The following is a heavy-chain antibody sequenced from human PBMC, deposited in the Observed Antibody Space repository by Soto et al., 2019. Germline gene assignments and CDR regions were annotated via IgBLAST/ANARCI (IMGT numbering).Heavy chain of an antibody. J-gene: IGHJ4*02. CDR3: ARHRSRYCSGGSCYFDY. CDR1: GGSISSSSYY. V-gene: IGHV4-39*01. Sequence: SETLSLTCTVSGGSISSSSYYWGWIRQPPGKGLEWIGSIYYSGSTYYNPSLKSRVTISVDTSKNQFSLKLSSVTAADTAVYYCARHRSRYCSGGSCYFDYWGQGTLVTVSS. CDR2: IYYSGST. D-gene: IGHD2-15*01.